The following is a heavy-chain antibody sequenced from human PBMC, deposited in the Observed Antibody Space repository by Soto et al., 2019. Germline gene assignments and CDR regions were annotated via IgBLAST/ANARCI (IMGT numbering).Heavy chain of an antibody. V-gene: IGHV4-59*08. Sequence: SETLSLTCTVSGGSIISYYWSWILQPPGKGLEWIGYIYYSGSTNYNPSLKSRVTISVDTSKNQFSLKLSSVTAADTAVYYCARFNWYFDLWGRGTLVTGS. CDR1: GGSIISYY. CDR3: ARFNWYFDL. J-gene: IGHJ2*01. CDR2: IYYSGST.